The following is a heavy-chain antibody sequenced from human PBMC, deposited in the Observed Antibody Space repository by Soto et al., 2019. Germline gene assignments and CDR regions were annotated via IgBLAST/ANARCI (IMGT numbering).Heavy chain of an antibody. J-gene: IGHJ6*02. D-gene: IGHD2-15*01. CDR3: AGRDGHNRRKAPYYYYYYGVGV. V-gene: IGHV3-48*03. CDR1: GFTSSSYE. CDR2: ISGSGSIT. Sequence: GGSLRLSCAASGFTSSSYEMNWGCQAPGKGLEWVSYISGSGSITHYADSVKGRFTISRDNARNSLYLQMNSLRGEDTAVYYCAGRDGHNRRKAPYYYYYYGVGVWGRGTTVTVSS.